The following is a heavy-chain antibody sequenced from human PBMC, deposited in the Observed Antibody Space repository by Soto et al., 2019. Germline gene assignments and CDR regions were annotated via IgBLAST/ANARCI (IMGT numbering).Heavy chain of an antibody. CDR1: GFTFSSYA. J-gene: IGHJ3*02. Sequence: PGGSLRLSCAASGFTFSSYAMHWVRQAPGQGLEWVAVISYDGSNKYYADSVKGRFTISRDNSKSTLYLQMNSLRAEDTAVYYCARDRGIAARGWYDAFDIWGQGTMVTVSS. CDR3: ARDRGIAARGWYDAFDI. CDR2: ISYDGSNK. V-gene: IGHV3-30-3*01. D-gene: IGHD6-6*01.